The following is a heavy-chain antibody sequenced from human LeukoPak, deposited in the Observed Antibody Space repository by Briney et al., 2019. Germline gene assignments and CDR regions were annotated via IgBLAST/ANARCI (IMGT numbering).Heavy chain of an antibody. CDR2: IIPSSGST. CDR1: GYTFTGYY. V-gene: IGHV1-46*01. Sequence: GASVKVSCKASGYTFTGYYMHWMRQAPGQGLEWMGIIIPSSGSTSSAQKFQGRVTMTRDTSTSTVSMELSSMRSEDTALYYCARKDRFEAFDIWGQGTMLIVSS. CDR3: ARKDRFEAFDI. J-gene: IGHJ3*02.